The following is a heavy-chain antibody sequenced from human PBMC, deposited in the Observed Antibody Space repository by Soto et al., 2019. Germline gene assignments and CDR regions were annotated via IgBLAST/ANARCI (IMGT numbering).Heavy chain of an antibody. Sequence: GGSLRLSCAASGFTFSNAWMSWVRQAPGKGLEWVGRIKSKTDGGTTDYAAPVKGRFTISRDDSKNTLYLQMNSLKTEDTAVYYCTTGDLRRNYHAPYYFDYWGQGTLVTVSS. CDR3: TTGDLRRNYHAPYYFDY. CDR1: GFTFSNAW. CDR2: IKSKTDGGTT. V-gene: IGHV3-15*01. J-gene: IGHJ4*02. D-gene: IGHD1-7*01.